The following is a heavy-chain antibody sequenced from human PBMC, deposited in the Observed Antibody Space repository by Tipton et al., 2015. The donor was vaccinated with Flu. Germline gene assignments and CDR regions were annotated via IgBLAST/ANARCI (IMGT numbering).Heavy chain of an antibody. CDR3: AAFCGGACYPVNY. D-gene: IGHD2-21*01. V-gene: IGHV3-7*03. Sequence: SLRLSCAASGFTFSNYWMSWIRQAPRKGLEWVAHISQDGSGKYYVDSVKGRFTISRDSAKRSLYLQMNSLRAEDTAIYYCAAFCGGACYPVNYWGQGTLVTVSS. J-gene: IGHJ4*02. CDR1: GFTFSNYW. CDR2: ISQDGSGK.